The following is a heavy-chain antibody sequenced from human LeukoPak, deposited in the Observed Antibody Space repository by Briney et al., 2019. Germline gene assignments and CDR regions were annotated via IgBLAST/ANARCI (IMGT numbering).Heavy chain of an antibody. D-gene: IGHD3-16*01. CDR3: AKDEVTSGGGLDY. Sequence: GGSLRLSCAASGFTVSSKFMHWVRQAPGKGLEWVSVIYSGGIAYYADSVKGRFTVSRDNSRNTMYLHMNSLKVEDTAVYYCAKDEVTSGGGLDYWGQGTLVTVSS. V-gene: IGHV3-53*01. CDR2: IYSGGIA. J-gene: IGHJ4*02. CDR1: GFTVSSKF.